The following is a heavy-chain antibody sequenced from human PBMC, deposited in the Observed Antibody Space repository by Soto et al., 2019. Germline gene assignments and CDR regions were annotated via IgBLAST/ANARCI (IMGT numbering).Heavy chain of an antibody. CDR1: GFTFSSYA. D-gene: IGHD5-12*01. V-gene: IGHV3-30-3*01. J-gene: IGHJ4*02. CDR3: AREMATMWGHHFDY. CDR2: ISYDGSNK. Sequence: GGSLRLSCAASGFTFSSYAMHWVRQAPGKGLEWVAVISYDGSNKYYADSVKGRFTISRDNSKNTLYLQMNSLRAEDTAVYYCAREMATMWGHHFDYWGQGTLVTVSS.